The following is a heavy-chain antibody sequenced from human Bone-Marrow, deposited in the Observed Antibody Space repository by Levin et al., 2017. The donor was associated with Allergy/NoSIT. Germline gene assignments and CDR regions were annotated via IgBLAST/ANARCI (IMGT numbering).Heavy chain of an antibody. Sequence: GGSLRLSCAASGFTFSSYGMHWVRQAPGKGLEWVAVIWYDGSNKYYADSVKGRFTISRDNSKNTLYLQMNSLRAEDTAVYYCARANCSGGSCYSLLYGMDVWGQGTTVTVSS. CDR3: ARANCSGGSCYSLLYGMDV. V-gene: IGHV3-33*01. D-gene: IGHD2-15*01. CDR2: IWYDGSNK. CDR1: GFTFSSYG. J-gene: IGHJ6*02.